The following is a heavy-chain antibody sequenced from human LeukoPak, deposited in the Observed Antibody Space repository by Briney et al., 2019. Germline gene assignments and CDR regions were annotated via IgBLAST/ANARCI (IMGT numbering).Heavy chain of an antibody. V-gene: IGHV3-30-3*01. CDR1: GFTFSNHW. CDR3: ARGLRFLEWLSPDYYYGMDV. CDR2: ISYDGSNK. Sequence: GGSLRLSCVASGFTFSNHWMHWVRQAPGKGLEWVAVISYDGSNKYYADSVKGRFTISRDNSKNTLYLQMNSLRAEDTAVYYCARGLRFLEWLSPDYYYGMDVWGQGTTVTVSS. D-gene: IGHD3-3*01. J-gene: IGHJ6*02.